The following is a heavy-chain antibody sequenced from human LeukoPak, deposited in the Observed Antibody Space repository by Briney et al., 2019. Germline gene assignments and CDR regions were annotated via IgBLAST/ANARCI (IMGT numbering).Heavy chain of an antibody. CDR1: GFTFSSYW. J-gene: IGHJ4*02. CDR2: IKQDGSEK. D-gene: IGHD4-23*01. CDR3: ARDGTSYGGDHYDY. V-gene: IGHV3-7*01. Sequence: GGSLRLSCAASGFTFSSYWMSWVRQAPGKGLEWVANIKQDGSEKYYVDSVKGRFTISRDNAKNSLYLQMNSLRDEDTAVYYCARDGTSYGGDHYDYWGQGTLVTVSS.